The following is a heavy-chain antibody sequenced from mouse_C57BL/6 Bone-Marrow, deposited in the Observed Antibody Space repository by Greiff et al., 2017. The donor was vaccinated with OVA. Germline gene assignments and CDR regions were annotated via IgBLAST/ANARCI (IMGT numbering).Heavy chain of an antibody. CDR3: ARSGLRQGTMDY. CDR2: IYPRSGNT. D-gene: IGHD2-4*01. J-gene: IGHJ4*01. Sequence: VQGVESGAELARPGASVKLSCKASGYTFTSYGISWVKQRTGQGLEWIGEIYPRSGNTYYNEKFKGKATLTADKSSSTAYMELRSLTSEDSAVYFCARSGLRQGTMDYWGQGTSVTVSS. V-gene: IGHV1-81*01. CDR1: GYTFTSYG.